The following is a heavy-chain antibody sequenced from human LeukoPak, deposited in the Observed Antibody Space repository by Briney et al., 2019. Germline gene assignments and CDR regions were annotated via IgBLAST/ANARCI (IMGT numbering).Heavy chain of an antibody. V-gene: IGHV4-61*01. J-gene: IGHJ4*02. Sequence: PSETLSLTCTVSGGSTSSRNHYWSWIRQSPEKGLEWIGYIHDSGSTNYNPSLKSRVTISVDTSKNQFSLKLSSVTAADTAVYYCARLDAAAGRYLQFFYWGQGTLVTVSP. D-gene: IGHD5-24*01. CDR1: GGSTSSRNHY. CDR3: ARLDAAAGRYLQFFY. CDR2: IHDSGST.